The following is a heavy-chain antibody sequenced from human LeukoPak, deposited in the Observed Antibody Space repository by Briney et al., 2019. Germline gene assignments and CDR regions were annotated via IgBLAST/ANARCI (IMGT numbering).Heavy chain of an antibody. V-gene: IGHV4-34*01. D-gene: IGHD3-9*01. CDR3: ARDYDILTAYPPTQLFDP. CDR2: INHSGST. CDR1: GGSFSGYY. Sequence: PSETLSLTCAVYGGSFSGYYWSWIRQPPGKGLEWIGEINHSGSTNYNPSLKSRVTISVDTSKNQFSLKLSSVTAADTAVYYCARDYDILTAYPPTQLFDPWGQGTLVTVSS. J-gene: IGHJ5*02.